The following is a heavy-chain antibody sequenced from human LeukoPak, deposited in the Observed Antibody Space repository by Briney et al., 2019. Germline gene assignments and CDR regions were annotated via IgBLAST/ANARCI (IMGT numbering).Heavy chain of an antibody. J-gene: IGHJ4*02. Sequence: GSLRLSRSASGFPVSCNYISWVRQAPGEGVGGVSVIYSGGSTYYADSVKGRFTISRDNSKNTLYLQMNSLRAEDTAVYYCARNLYYYDSSGYYYYWGQGTLVTVSS. CDR3: ARNLYYYDSSGYYYY. V-gene: IGHV3-66*01. CDR1: GFPVSCNY. CDR2: IYSGGST. D-gene: IGHD3-22*01.